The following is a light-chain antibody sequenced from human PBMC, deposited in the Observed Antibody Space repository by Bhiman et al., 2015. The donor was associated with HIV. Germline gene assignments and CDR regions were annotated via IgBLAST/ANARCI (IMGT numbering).Light chain of an antibody. CDR3: CSYAASSVV. Sequence: QSALTQPRSVSGSPGQSVTISCTGTSSDVGGYNYVSWYQQHPGKAPKLMIYDVTNRPSGVSNRFSGSKSGNAASLTISGLQTEDEAEYYCCSYAASSVVFGGGTKLTVL. J-gene: IGLJ2*01. CDR2: DVT. V-gene: IGLV2-11*01. CDR1: SSDVGGYNY.